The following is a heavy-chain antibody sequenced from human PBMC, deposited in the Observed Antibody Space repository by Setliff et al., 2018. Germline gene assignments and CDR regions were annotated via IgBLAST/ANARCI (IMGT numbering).Heavy chain of an antibody. CDR2: INHSGST. V-gene: IGHV4-34*01. J-gene: IGHJ5*02. CDR3: ARGGLHSWFDP. Sequence: SETLSLTCTVSGGSVRSHYWSWIRHSPGKGLEWIGEINHSGSTNYNPSLKSRVTISVDTSKNQFSLKLSSVTAADTAVYYCARGGLHSWFDPWGQGTLVTVSS. CDR1: GGSVRSHY. D-gene: IGHD4-4*01.